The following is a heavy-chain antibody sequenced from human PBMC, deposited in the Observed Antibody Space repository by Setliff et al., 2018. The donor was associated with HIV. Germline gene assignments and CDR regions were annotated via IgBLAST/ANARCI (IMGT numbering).Heavy chain of an antibody. D-gene: IGHD4-4*01. V-gene: IGHV4-39*07. CDR2: IYYSGST. CDR3: ARGTVSTSYYYYMDV. CDR1: GGSISSSSYY. Sequence: PSETLSLTCTVSGGSISSSSYYWGWIRQPPGKGLEWIGSIYYSGSTNYNPSLKSRVTISLDTSKNQFSLKVNSVTAADTAKYFCARGTVSTSYYYYMDVWGKGTTVTVSS. J-gene: IGHJ6*03.